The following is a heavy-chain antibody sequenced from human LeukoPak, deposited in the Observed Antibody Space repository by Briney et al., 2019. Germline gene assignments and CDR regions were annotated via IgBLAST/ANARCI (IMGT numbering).Heavy chain of an antibody. Sequence: GGSLRLSCAASGFTFSSYSMNWVRQAPGKGLEWVSSISSSSSYIYYADSVKGRFTISRDNAKNSLYLQMNSLRAEDTAVYYCAKNKGWELPAELDSWGQGALVIVSS. J-gene: IGHJ4*02. CDR2: ISSSSSYI. V-gene: IGHV3-21*01. CDR1: GFTFSSYS. CDR3: AKNKGWELPAELDS. D-gene: IGHD2-15*01.